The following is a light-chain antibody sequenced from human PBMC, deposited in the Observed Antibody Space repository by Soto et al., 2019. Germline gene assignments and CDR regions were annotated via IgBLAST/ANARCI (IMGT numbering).Light chain of an antibody. V-gene: IGKV1-39*01. J-gene: IGKJ2*01. CDR1: QSISDY. CDR2: AAS. CDR3: QQSYSTPRKT. Sequence: DIQMTQSPSSLSASVGDRVTITCRASQSISDYLNWYQQKPGKAPKLLIYAASSLQSGVPSRFSGSGSGTEFTRTISSLQPEDFATYYCQQSYSTPRKTFGQGTKVEIK.